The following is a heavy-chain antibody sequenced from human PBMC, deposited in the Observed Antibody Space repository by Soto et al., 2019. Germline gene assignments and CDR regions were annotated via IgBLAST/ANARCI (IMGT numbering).Heavy chain of an antibody. J-gene: IGHJ4*02. Sequence: GESLKISCKGSGYSFTSYWIGWVRQMPGKGLEWMGIIYPGDSDTRYSPSFQGQVTISADKSFSTAYLQWSSLKASDTAMYYCARQRRNYYGSGSYYDWGQGTLVTVSS. V-gene: IGHV5-51*01. CDR2: IYPGDSDT. D-gene: IGHD3-10*01. CDR3: ARQRRNYYGSGSYYD. CDR1: GYSFTSYW.